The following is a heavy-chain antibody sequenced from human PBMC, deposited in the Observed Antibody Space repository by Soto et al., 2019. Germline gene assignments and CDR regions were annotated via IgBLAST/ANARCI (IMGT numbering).Heavy chain of an antibody. CDR1: GLTFSSYS. CDR3: ARGGRSGSHPRY. J-gene: IGHJ4*02. D-gene: IGHD6-13*01. V-gene: IGHV3-48*01. CDR2: ITSSGTTV. Sequence: GGSLRLSCAASGLTFSSYSLNWVRQAPGKGLEWVSYITSSGTTVYYADSVRGRFTISRDNAKNSLYLQMNSLRAEDTAVYYCARGGRSGSHPRYWGQGTLVTVSS.